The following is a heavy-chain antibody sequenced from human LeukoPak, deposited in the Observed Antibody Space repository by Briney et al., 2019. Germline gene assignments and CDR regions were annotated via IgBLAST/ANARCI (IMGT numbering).Heavy chain of an antibody. J-gene: IGHJ5*02. Sequence: ASVKVSCKASGGTFSSYAISWVRQAPGQGLEWMGRIIPILGIANYAQKFQGRVTITADKSTSTAYMELSSLRSEDTAVYYCARSLIVVVPAALDRFDPWGQGTLVTVSS. CDR3: ARSLIVVVPAALDRFDP. CDR2: IIPILGIA. D-gene: IGHD2-2*01. V-gene: IGHV1-69*04. CDR1: GGTFSSYA.